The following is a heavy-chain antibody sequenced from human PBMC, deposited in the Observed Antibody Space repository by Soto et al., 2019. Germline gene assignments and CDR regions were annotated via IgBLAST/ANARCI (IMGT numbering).Heavy chain of an antibody. V-gene: IGHV4-4*02. Sequence: PSETLSLTCAVSGGSISSSNWWSWVRQPPGKGLEWIGEIYHSGSTNYNPSLKSRVTISVDKSKNQFSLKLSSVTAADTAVYYCARDLFRSHYYDSSGMDYWGQGTLVTVS. CDR3: ARDLFRSHYYDSSGMDY. CDR2: IYHSGST. CDR1: GGSISSSNW. D-gene: IGHD3-22*01. J-gene: IGHJ4*02.